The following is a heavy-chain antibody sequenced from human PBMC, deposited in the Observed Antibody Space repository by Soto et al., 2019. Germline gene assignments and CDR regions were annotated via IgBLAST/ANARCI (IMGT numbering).Heavy chain of an antibody. CDR2: ISASGDST. Sequence: GGSLRLSCAASGFTFSSIDMNWVRQAPGKGLEWLSIISASGDSTSYADSVKGRFTVSRDNSENTLYLQMDSLRAEGTAVYYCTKRQVVPTTSLFGTDYYYGLDVWGQGTTVTVSS. CDR3: TKRQVVPTTSLFGTDYYYGLDV. CDR1: GFTFSSID. J-gene: IGHJ6*02. D-gene: IGHD2-2*01. V-gene: IGHV3-23*01.